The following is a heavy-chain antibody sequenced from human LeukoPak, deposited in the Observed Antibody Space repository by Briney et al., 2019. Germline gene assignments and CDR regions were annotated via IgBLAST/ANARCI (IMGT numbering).Heavy chain of an antibody. V-gene: IGHV1-24*01. J-gene: IGHJ3*02. CDR2: FDPEDGET. CDR3: ATTYDILTGYYGPAFDI. Sequence: GASVKVSCKVSGYTLTELSMHWVRQAPGKGLQWMGGFDPEDGETIYAQKFQGRVTMTEDTSTDTAYMELSSLRSEDTAVYYCATTYDILTGYYGPAFDIWGQGTMVTVSS. CDR1: GYTLTELS. D-gene: IGHD3-9*01.